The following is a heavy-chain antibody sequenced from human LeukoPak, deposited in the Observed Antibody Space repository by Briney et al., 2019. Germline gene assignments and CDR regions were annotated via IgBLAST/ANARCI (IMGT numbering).Heavy chain of an antibody. CDR2: INHSGST. V-gene: IGHV4-34*01. CDR1: GGSISSYY. D-gene: IGHD2-2*01. Sequence: SETLSLTCTVSGGSISSYYWSWIRQPPGKGLEWIGEINHSGSTNYNPSHKSRVTISVDTSKNQFSLKLSSVTAADTAVYYCARHLRRRGSGYCSSTSCPNAFDIWGQGTMVTVSS. CDR3: ARHLRRRGSGYCSSTSCPNAFDI. J-gene: IGHJ3*02.